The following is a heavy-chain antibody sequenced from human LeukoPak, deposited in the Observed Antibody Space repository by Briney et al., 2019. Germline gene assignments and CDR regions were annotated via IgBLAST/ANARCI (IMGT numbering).Heavy chain of an antibody. J-gene: IGHJ4*02. V-gene: IGHV1-8*01. CDR3: ARRLRHYAFWSGYYRPKYSFDS. CDR1: GYTFTSYD. Sequence: ASVKVSCKASGYTFTSYDINWVRQATGQGLEWMGWMNPNSGNTGYAQKFQGRVTMTRNTSISTAYMALTSLRSEETALYSCARRLRHYAFWSGYYRPKYSFDSWGQGTLVTVSS. CDR2: MNPNSGNT. D-gene: IGHD3-3*01.